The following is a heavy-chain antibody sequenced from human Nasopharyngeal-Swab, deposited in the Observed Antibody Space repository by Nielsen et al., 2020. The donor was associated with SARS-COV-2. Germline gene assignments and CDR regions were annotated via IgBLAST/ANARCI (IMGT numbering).Heavy chain of an antibody. D-gene: IGHD3-22*01. Sequence: VRQAPGKGLEWVSYISSSSSTIYYADSVKGRFTISRDNAENSLYLQMNSLRAEDTAVYYCARDQYYYDSSGQPGDYWGQGTLVTVSS. V-gene: IGHV3-48*04. CDR3: ARDQYYYDSSGQPGDY. J-gene: IGHJ4*02. CDR2: ISSSSSTI.